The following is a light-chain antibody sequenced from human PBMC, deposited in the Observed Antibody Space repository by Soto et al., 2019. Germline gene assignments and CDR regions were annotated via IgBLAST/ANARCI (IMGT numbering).Light chain of an antibody. CDR3: QQYGSSLWT. V-gene: IGKV3-20*01. J-gene: IGKJ1*01. Sequence: MVFTHAPCTLSLSPWERATLSFMASQSVISSYLAWYQQKPGQAPRLLIYGASSRATGIPDRFSGSGSGTDFTLTISRLEPEDFAVYYCQQYGSSLWTFGQGTKVDIK. CDR1: QSVISSY. CDR2: GAS.